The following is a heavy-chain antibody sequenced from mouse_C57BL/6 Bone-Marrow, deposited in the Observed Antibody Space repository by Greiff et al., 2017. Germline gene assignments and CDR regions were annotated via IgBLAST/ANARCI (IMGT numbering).Heavy chain of an antibody. J-gene: IGHJ4*01. CDR2: ISDGGSYT. CDR3: ARSPYYYGSSYYAMDY. D-gene: IGHD1-1*01. CDR1: GFTFSSYA. Sequence: DVKLVESGGGLVKPGGSLKLSCAASGFTFSSYAMSWVRQTPEKRLEWVATISDGGSYTYYPDNVKGRFTISRDNAKNNLYLQMSHLKSEDTAMYYCARSPYYYGSSYYAMDYWGQGTSVTVSS. V-gene: IGHV5-4*03.